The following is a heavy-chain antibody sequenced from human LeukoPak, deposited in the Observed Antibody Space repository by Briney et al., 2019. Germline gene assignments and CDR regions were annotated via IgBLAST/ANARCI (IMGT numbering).Heavy chain of an antibody. CDR3: VGIRPLYCSGGSCYGSEDWFDP. J-gene: IGHJ5*02. CDR2: ISSSSSTI. CDR1: GFTFSSYS. D-gene: IGHD2-15*01. V-gene: IGHV3-48*01. Sequence: GGSLRLSCAASGFTFSSYSMNWVRRAPGKGLEWVSYISSSSSTIYYADPVKGRFTISRDNAKNSLYLQMNSLRAEDTAVYYCVGIRPLYCSGGSCYGSEDWFDPWGQGTLVTVSS.